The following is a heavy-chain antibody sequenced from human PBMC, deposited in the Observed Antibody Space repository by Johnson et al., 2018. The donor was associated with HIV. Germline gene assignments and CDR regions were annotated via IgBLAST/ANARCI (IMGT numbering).Heavy chain of an antibody. Sequence: QVQLVESGVGVVQPGRSLRLSCAASGFTFSTSGMHWVRQAPGKGMEWVAVISYDGSNKYYADSVKGRFTISRDNSKNTLYLQMNSLRAVDTAVYYCAKDRNWGASGAFDIWGQGTMVTVSS. D-gene: IGHD7-27*01. CDR2: ISYDGSNK. CDR3: AKDRNWGASGAFDI. CDR1: GFTFSTSG. J-gene: IGHJ3*02. V-gene: IGHV3-30*18.